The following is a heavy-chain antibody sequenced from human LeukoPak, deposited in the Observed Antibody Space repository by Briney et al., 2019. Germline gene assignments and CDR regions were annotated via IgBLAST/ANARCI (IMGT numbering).Heavy chain of an antibody. Sequence: PPETPSLTSALYRGSSRGYYWSSIRQPPGKGLEWIGEINHSGSTNYNASLESRVTISSDKSNNQSSQKLSSVTAADTAVYYCARGIAACHWGEGALVTVSS. V-gene: IGHV4-34*01. CDR2: INHSGST. CDR1: RGSSRGYY. CDR3: ARGIAACH. J-gene: IGHJ4*02. D-gene: IGHD6-25*01.